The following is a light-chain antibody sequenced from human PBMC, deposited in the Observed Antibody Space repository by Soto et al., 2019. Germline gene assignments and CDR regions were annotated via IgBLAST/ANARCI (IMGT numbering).Light chain of an antibody. CDR3: QQHNNWPRT. CDR1: QSVSNN. Sequence: EIVMTQSPATLSVSPVERATLSCMASQSVSNNLAWYQHIPSQAPRLLIYGTSTRATGIAARFSGSGSGTEFTLTISSLQSEDFAVYYCQQHNNWPRTFGQGTKVDIK. J-gene: IGKJ1*01. V-gene: IGKV3-15*01. CDR2: GTS.